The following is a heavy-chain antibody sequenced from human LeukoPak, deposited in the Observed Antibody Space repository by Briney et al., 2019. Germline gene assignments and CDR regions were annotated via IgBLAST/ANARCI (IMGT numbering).Heavy chain of an antibody. CDR1: GYTFTGYD. V-gene: IGHV1-8*01. Sequence: ASVKVSCKASGYTFTGYDINWVRQATGQGLEWMGWMNPNSGNTGYAQKFQGRVTMTRNTSISTAYMELSSLRSEDTAVYYCARGRRATYYGSGSYPFLWGQGTLVTVSS. J-gene: IGHJ4*02. CDR2: MNPNSGNT. D-gene: IGHD3-10*01. CDR3: ARGRRATYYGSGSYPFL.